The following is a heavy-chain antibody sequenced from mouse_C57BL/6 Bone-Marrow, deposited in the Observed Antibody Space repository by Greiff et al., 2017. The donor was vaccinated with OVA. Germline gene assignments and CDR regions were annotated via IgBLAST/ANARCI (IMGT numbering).Heavy chain of an antibody. Sequence: QVQLKESGPGLVQPSQSLSITCTVSGFSLTSYGVHWVRQSPGKGLEWLGVIWSGGSTDYNAAFISRLSISKDNYKSQVFFKMNSLQADDTAIYYCARKYYYGSSWYFDVWGTGTTVTVSS. V-gene: IGHV2-2*01. CDR2: IWSGGST. CDR3: ARKYYYGSSWYFDV. D-gene: IGHD1-1*01. CDR1: GFSLTSYG. J-gene: IGHJ1*03.